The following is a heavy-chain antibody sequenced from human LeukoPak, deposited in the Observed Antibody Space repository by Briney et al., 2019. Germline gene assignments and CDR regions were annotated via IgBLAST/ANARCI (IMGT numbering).Heavy chain of an antibody. CDR3: ARGFALSRAAAPFDY. CDR1: GFTVSSNY. V-gene: IGHV3-53*01. CDR2: IYSGGST. D-gene: IGHD2-2*01. J-gene: IGHJ4*02. Sequence: GGSLRLSCAASGFTVSSNYMSWVRQAPGKGLEWVPVIYSGGSTYYADSVKGRFTISRDNSKNTLYLQMNSLRAEDTAVYYCARGFALSRAAAPFDYWAREPWSPSPQ.